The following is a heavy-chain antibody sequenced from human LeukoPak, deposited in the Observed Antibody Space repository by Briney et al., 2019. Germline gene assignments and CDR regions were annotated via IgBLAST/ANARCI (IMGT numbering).Heavy chain of an antibody. CDR1: GYTFTSYY. CDR2: ISAYDGYT. CDR3: ARDHATYGSGGRY. J-gene: IGHJ4*02. D-gene: IGHD3-10*01. V-gene: IGHV1-18*04. Sequence: GASVKVSCKASGYTFTSYYIHWVRQAPGQGLEWVGWISAYDGYTSYSQKLQDRVIMTTNASTTTAYLEVRSLRSDDTAVYYCARDHATYGSGGRYWGQGTPVTVSS.